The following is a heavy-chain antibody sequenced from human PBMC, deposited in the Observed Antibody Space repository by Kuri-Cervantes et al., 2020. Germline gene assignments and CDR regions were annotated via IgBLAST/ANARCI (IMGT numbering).Heavy chain of an antibody. CDR3: ATATVGATWYYYGMDV. CDR1: GYTLTELS. CDR2: FDPEDGET. V-gene: IGHV1-24*01. Sequence: ASVKVSCKVSGYTLTELSMHWVRQAPGKGLEWMGGFDPEDGETIYAQKFQGRVTMTEDTSTDTAYMELSSPRSEDTAVYYCATATVGATWYYYGMDVWGQGTTVTVSS. D-gene: IGHD1-26*01. J-gene: IGHJ6*02.